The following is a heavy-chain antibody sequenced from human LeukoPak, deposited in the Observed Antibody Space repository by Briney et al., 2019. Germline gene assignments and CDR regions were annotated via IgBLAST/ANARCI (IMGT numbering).Heavy chain of an antibody. CDR3: AKGHSGSYGVFDY. CDR2: ISGSGGST. Sequence: PGGSLRLSCAASGFTFSSYAMSWVRQVPGKGLEWVSAISGSGGSTYYADSVKGRFTISRDNSKNTLYLQMNSLRAEDTAVYYCAKGHSGSYGVFDYWGQGTLVTVSS. V-gene: IGHV3-23*01. J-gene: IGHJ4*02. D-gene: IGHD1-26*01. CDR1: GFTFSSYA.